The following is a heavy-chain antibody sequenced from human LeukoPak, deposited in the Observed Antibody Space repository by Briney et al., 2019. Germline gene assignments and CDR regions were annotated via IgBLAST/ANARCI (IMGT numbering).Heavy chain of an antibody. D-gene: IGHD6-13*01. J-gene: IGHJ4*02. V-gene: IGHV4-34*01. CDR3: ARGRRWAAAAILY. CDR2: INHSGST. Sequence: SETLSLTCAVYGGSFSGYYWSWIRQPPGKGLEWIGEINHSGSTNYNPSLKSRVTISVDTSKNQFSLKLSSVTVADTAVYYCARGRRWAAAAILYWGQGTLVTVSS. CDR1: GGSFSGYY.